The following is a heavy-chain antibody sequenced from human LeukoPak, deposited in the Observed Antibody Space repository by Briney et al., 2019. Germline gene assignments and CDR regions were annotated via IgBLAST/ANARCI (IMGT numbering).Heavy chain of an antibody. J-gene: IGHJ5*02. CDR2: INHSGST. CDR3: ARGTIVVVAARSYGGWFDP. Sequence: SETLSLTCAVYGGSFSGYYWSWIRQPPGKGLEWIGEINHSGSTNYNPSLKSRVTISVDTSKNQFSLKLSSVTAADTAVYYCARGTIVVVAARSYGGWFDPWGQGTLVTVSS. V-gene: IGHV4-34*01. D-gene: IGHD2-15*01. CDR1: GGSFSGYY.